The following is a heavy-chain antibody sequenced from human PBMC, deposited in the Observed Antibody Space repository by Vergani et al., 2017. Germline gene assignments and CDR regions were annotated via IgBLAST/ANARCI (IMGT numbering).Heavy chain of an antibody. CDR1: GYTFTGYY. D-gene: IGHD2-2*01. Sequence: QVQLVQSGAEVKKPGASVKVSCKASGYTFTGYYMHWVRQAPGQGLEWMGWINPNSGSTNYAQKFQGRVTMTRDTSISPAYMELSRLRSDDTAVYYCARDRVVVVPAAILDPIYYYYGMDVWGQGTTVTVSS. CDR2: INPNSGST. CDR3: ARDRVVVVPAAILDPIYYYYGMDV. J-gene: IGHJ6*02. V-gene: IGHV1-2*02.